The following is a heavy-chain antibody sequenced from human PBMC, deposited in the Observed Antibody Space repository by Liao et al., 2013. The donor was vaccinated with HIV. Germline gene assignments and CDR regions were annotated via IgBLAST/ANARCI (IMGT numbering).Heavy chain of an antibody. CDR3: AGGGSYYYYYMDV. J-gene: IGHJ6*03. Sequence: QVQLLESGPGLVKPSETLSLTCNVSGGSFTSHYWSWVRQPAGKGLEWIGRIYSSGSSNYNPSLKSRVTISVDTSKNQFSLKLSSVTAADTALYYCAGGGSYYYYYMDVWGERDRRSPS. D-gene: IGHD3-10*01. CDR1: GGSFTSHY. V-gene: IGHV4-4*07. CDR2: IYSSGSS.